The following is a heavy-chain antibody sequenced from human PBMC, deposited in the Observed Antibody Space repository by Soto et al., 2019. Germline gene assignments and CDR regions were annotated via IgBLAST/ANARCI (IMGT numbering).Heavy chain of an antibody. V-gene: IGHV4-30-2*01. J-gene: IGHJ5*02. D-gene: IGHD2-2*02. CDR2: IYHSGST. Sequence: NPSETLSLTCAVSGGSISSGGYSWSWIRQPPGKGLEWIGYIYHSGSTYYNPSLKSRVTISVDRSKNQFSLKLSSVTAADTAVYYCARGNIVVVPAAIRGWFDPWGQGTLVTVSS. CDR3: ARGNIVVVPAAIRGWFDP. CDR1: GGSISSGGYS.